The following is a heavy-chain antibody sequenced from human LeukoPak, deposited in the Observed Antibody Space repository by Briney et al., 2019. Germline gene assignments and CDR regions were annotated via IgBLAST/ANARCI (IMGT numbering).Heavy chain of an antibody. D-gene: IGHD2-2*01. Sequence: PGRSLRLSCAASGFTFDDYAMHWVRQAPGKGLEWVSGISWNSGSIGFADSVKGRFTISRDNAKNSLYLQMSSLRAEDTALYYCAKGPAAMFYYGMDVWGQGTTVTVSS. CDR3: AKGPAAMFYYGMDV. CDR2: ISWNSGSI. CDR1: GFTFDDYA. V-gene: IGHV3-9*01. J-gene: IGHJ6*02.